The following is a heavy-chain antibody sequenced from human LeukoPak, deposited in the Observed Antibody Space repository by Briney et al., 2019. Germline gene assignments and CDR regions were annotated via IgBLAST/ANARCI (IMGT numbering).Heavy chain of an antibody. V-gene: IGHV4-34*01. CDR3: ARSANYYDSSGYYYYYYYMDV. CDR2: INHSVST. D-gene: IGHD3-22*01. Sequence: PSETLSLTCAVYGGSFSGYYWSWIRQPPGKGLEWIGEINHSVSTNYNPSLQSRVTISVDTSKNQFSLKLSSVTAADTAVYYCARSANYYDSSGYYYYYYYMDVWGKGTTVTVSS. J-gene: IGHJ6*03. CDR1: GGSFSGYY.